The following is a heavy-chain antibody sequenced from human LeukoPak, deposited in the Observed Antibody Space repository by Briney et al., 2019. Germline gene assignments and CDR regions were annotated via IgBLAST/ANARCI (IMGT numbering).Heavy chain of an antibody. J-gene: IGHJ4*02. D-gene: IGHD2-2*01. CDR2: INPSGGST. Sequence: ASVKVSCKASGYTFTSYYMHWVRQAPGQGLEWMGIINPSGGSTSYAQKFQGRVTMTRDMSTSTAYMELRSLRSDDTAVYYCARGISSTSSGWDYWGQGTLVTVSS. CDR1: GYTFTSYY. CDR3: ARGISSTSSGWDY. V-gene: IGHV1-46*01.